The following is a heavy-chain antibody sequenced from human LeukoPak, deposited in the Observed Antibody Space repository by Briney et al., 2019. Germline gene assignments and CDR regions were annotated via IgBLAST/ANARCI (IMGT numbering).Heavy chain of an antibody. CDR3: ASWEVVVTKFY. V-gene: IGHV4-38-2*02. D-gene: IGHD2-21*02. CDR1: GYSISSGYY. CDR2: IYHSGST. J-gene: IGHJ4*02. Sequence: PSETLSLTCTVSGYSISSGYYWGWIRQPPGKGLEWIGSIYHSGSTYYNPSLKSRVTISVDTSKNQFSLKLSSVTAADTAVYYCASWEVVVTKFYWGQGTLVTVSS.